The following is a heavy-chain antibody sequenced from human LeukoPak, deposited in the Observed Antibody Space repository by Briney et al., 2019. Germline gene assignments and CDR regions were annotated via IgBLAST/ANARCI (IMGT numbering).Heavy chain of an antibody. D-gene: IGHD3-22*01. Sequence: SETLSLTCTVSGGSISSSSYYWRWIRQPPGKGLEWIGSIYYSGSTYYNPSLKSRVTISVDTSKHQFSLKLSSVTAADTAVYYCARDNYYDSSGYPGDAFDIWGQGTMVTVSS. CDR1: GGSISSSSYY. CDR3: ARDNYYDSSGYPGDAFDI. J-gene: IGHJ3*02. V-gene: IGHV4-39*07. CDR2: IYYSGST.